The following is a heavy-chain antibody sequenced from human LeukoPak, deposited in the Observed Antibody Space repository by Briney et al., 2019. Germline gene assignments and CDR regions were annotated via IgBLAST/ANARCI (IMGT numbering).Heavy chain of an antibody. V-gene: IGHV1-2*02. Sequence: ASVKVSCKASGYTFTGYYMHWVRQAPGQGLEWMGWINPNSGGTNYAQKFQGRVTMTRDTSISTAYMELSRLRSDDTAVYYCARDLDDQITIFGVVIYGMDVWGQGTTVTVSS. CDR2: INPNSGGT. D-gene: IGHD3-3*01. CDR3: ARDLDDQITIFGVVIYGMDV. CDR1: GYTFTGYY. J-gene: IGHJ6*02.